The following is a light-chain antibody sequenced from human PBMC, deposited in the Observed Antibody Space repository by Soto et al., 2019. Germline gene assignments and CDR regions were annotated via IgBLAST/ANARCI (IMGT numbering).Light chain of an antibody. CDR3: QQLESYPST. Sequence: IHLTHSPSSLAASVWDGVTITCRASQGINTFLAWYQQKPGKAPKLLLYAASTLQSGVPSRFSGSGSGTDFTPTISSLQPEDFATYYCQQLESYPSTFGGGTKVDIK. J-gene: IGKJ4*01. V-gene: IGKV1-9*01. CDR1: QGINTF. CDR2: AAS.